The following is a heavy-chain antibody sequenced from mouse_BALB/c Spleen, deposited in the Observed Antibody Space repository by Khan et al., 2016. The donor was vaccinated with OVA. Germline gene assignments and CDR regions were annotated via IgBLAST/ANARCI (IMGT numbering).Heavy chain of an antibody. D-gene: IGHD1-1*01. V-gene: IGHV3-2*02. CDR2: ISYSGNP. CDR1: GYSITSDYV. J-gene: IGHJ2*01. Sequence: EVQLLESGPGLVKPSQSLSLTCTATGYSITSDYVWYLLRPFPGNKLELMGHISYSGNPKYTASLKSRFSITRDTAKNQFFLQLNAVNTEDTATDYCARIYGGDFDYWGQGTTLTVSS. CDR3: ARIYGGDFDY.